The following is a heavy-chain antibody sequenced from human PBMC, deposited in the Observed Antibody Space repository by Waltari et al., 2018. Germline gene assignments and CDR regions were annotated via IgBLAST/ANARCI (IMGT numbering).Heavy chain of an antibody. Sequence: EVQLVASGGGFVQPGGSWRLSCAASGISVTLNHLSWVRQAPGKGLEWVSVIYSGGTTYYADSVKGRFTISRDNSKNTLYLQMYSLRAEDTALYYCARGYCSGGSCFYGMDVWGQGTTVTVSS. CDR3: ARGYCSGGSCFYGMDV. CDR2: IYSGGTT. D-gene: IGHD2-15*01. CDR1: GISVTLNH. J-gene: IGHJ6*02. V-gene: IGHV3-66*01.